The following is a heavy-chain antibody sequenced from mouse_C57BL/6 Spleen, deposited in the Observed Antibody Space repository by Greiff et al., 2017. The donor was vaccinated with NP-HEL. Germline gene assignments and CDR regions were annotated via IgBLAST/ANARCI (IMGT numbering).Heavy chain of an antibody. CDR3: ARRRLDDGYFYAMDY. Sequence: QVQLQQPGAELVMPGASVKLSCKASGYTFTSYWMHWVKQRPGQGLEWIGEIDPSDSYTNYNQKFKGKSTLTVDKSSSTAYMQLSSLTSEDSAVYYCARRRLDDGYFYAMDYWGQGTSVTVSS. V-gene: IGHV1-69*01. D-gene: IGHD2-3*01. J-gene: IGHJ4*01. CDR1: GYTFTSYW. CDR2: IDPSDSYT.